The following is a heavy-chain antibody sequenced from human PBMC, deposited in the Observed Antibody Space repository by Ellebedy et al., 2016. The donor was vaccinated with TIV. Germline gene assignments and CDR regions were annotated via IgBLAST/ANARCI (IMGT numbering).Heavy chain of an antibody. V-gene: IGHV3-33*01. D-gene: IGHD2-15*01. J-gene: IGHJ4*02. CDR2: IWYDGSTK. Sequence: PGGSLRLSCAASGFIFSSYGMHWVRQAPGKGLEWVAVIWYDGSTKYYADSVKGRFTISSDNSKNTLYLQMNSLRAEDTAVYYCARELPLYCSGGSCYSYYFDYWGQGTLVTVSS. CDR3: ARELPLYCSGGSCYSYYFDY. CDR1: GFIFSSYG.